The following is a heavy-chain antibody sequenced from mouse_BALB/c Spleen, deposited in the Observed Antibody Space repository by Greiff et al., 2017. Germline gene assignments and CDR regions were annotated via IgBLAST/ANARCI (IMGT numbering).Heavy chain of an antibody. CDR1: GYTFTSYT. Sequence: VQLVESGAELARPGASVKMSCKASGYTFTSYTMHWVKQRPGQGLEWIGYINPSSGYTNYNQKFKDKATLTADKSSSTAYMQLSSLTSEDSAVYYCARGEAGAWFAYWGQGTLVTVSA. J-gene: IGHJ3*01. D-gene: IGHD4-1*01. V-gene: IGHV1-4*01. CDR3: ARGEAGAWFAY. CDR2: INPSSGYT.